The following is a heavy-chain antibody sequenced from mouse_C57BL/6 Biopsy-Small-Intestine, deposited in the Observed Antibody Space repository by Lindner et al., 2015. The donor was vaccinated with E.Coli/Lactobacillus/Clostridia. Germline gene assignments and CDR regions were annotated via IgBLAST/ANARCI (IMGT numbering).Heavy chain of an antibody. CDR3: ARDLDIITGLDLREFDY. Sequence: SVKVSCKTSGYTFSNCAISWVRQAPGQGLEWMGWISGYNGDTNYAPKLQGRVTMTTDTSTSTAYMELRSLTSDDTAVYYCARDLDIITGLDLREFDYWGQGTVVTVSS. J-gene: IGHJ4*01. CDR2: ISGYNGDT. D-gene: IGHD1-3*01. V-gene: IGHV14-2*02. CDR1: GYTFSNCA.